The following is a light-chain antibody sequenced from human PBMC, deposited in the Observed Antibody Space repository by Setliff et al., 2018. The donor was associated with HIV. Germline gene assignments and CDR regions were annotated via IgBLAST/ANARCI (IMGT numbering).Light chain of an antibody. CDR3: SSYTTSSTKNV. J-gene: IGLJ1*01. V-gene: IGLV2-14*03. CDR2: DVT. CDR1: SSDVGRYDY. Sequence: QSALAQPASVSGSPGQSVTISCTGTSSDVGRYDYVSWYQQHPGKAPELMIYDVTNRPSGVSNRFSGSKSGNTASLTISGLQAGDEADYYCSSYTTSSTKNVFGTGTRSPS.